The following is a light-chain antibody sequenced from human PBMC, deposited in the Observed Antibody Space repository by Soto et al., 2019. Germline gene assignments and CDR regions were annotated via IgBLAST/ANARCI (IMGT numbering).Light chain of an antibody. CDR1: QGVSTS. V-gene: IGKV3-11*01. CDR3: QQRSNWPPIT. Sequence: EIVLTQSPGTLSLSPGERATLSCRASQGVSTSLAWYQQRPGQAPRLLIYDASSRATGIPARFSGSGSGTDFTLTISSLEPEDFAVYYCQQRSNWPPITFGQGTRLEIK. CDR2: DAS. J-gene: IGKJ5*01.